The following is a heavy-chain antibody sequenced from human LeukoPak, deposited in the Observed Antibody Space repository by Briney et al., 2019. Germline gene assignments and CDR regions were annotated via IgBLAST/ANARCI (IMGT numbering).Heavy chain of an antibody. J-gene: IGHJ4*02. D-gene: IGHD3-3*01. CDR3: AGPIFGVVMNPFDY. Sequence: GGSLRLSCAASGFTFSSYSMNWVRQAPGKGLEWVSSISSSSSYIYYADSVKGRFTISRDNAKNSLYLQMNSLRAEDTAVYYCAGPIFGVVMNPFDYWGQGTLVTVSS. CDR1: GFTFSSYS. CDR2: ISSSSSYI. V-gene: IGHV3-21*01.